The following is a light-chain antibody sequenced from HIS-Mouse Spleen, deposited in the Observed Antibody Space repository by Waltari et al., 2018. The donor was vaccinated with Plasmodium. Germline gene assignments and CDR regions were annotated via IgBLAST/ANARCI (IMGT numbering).Light chain of an antibody. CDR2: QDS. CDR1: KLGDKY. CDR3: QAWDSSTVV. Sequence: SYELTQPPSVSVSPGQTASIPCSGDKLGDKYACWYQQKPGQSPVLVIYQDSKRPSGIPGRFPGSNAGNTADLTISGTQARDEADYYCQAWDSSTVVFGGGTKLTVL. V-gene: IGLV3-1*01. J-gene: IGLJ2*01.